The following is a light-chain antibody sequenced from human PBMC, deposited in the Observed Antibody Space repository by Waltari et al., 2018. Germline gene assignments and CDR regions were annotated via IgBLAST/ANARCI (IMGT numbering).Light chain of an antibody. Sequence: VHWYQQGPGKAPKLIIYGTNTRPLGVPDRFFGSQSGTSASLAIIGLQAEDEADYYCQSYDTTLGVVFGGGTKLTVL. J-gene: IGLJ2*01. CDR3: QSYDTTLGVV. V-gene: IGLV1-40*01. CDR2: GTN.